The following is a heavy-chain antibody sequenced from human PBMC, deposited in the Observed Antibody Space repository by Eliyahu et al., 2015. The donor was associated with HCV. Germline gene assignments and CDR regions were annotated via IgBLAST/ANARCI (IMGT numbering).Heavy chain of an antibody. CDR3: ATGGHPLCVLGYCSSTSQVSY. CDR2: ISYDGSNK. J-gene: IGHJ4*02. CDR1: GFTFSSXD. V-gene: IGHV3-30*03. D-gene: IGHD2-2*01. Sequence: QVQLVESGGGVVQPGRSLRLSCAASGFTFSSXDMHWVRQAPGKGXEWVAVISYDGSNKDYADSVKGRFTISXDNSKNTLYLQMNSLRAEDTAVYYCATGGHPLCVLGYCSSTSQVSYWGQGTLVTVSS.